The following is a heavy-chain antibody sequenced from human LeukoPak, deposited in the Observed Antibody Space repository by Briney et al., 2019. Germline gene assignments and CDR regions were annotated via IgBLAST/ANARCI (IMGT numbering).Heavy chain of an antibody. J-gene: IGHJ4*02. CDR1: GGSFSGYY. D-gene: IGHD6-6*01. V-gene: IGHV4-34*01. CDR2: INHSGST. Sequence: SETLSRTCALYGGSFSGYYWNWIRQSPGKGLEWIGEINHSGSTNYNPSLKSRVTISVDTSKNQFSLKLSSVTAADTAVYYCAKTPNAFVRGGYYFDSWGQGTLVTVSS. CDR3: AKTPNAFVRGGYYFDS.